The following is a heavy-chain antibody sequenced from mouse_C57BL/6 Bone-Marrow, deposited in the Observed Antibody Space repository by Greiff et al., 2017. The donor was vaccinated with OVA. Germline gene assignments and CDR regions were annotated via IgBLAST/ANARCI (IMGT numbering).Heavy chain of an antibody. V-gene: IGHV1-19*01. CDR2: INPYNGGT. D-gene: IGHD3-2*02. CDR3: ARSSELDSSGYVGY. J-gene: IGHJ2*01. CDR1: GYTFTDYY. Sequence: VHVKQSGPVLVKPGASVKMSCKASGYTFTDYYMNWVKQSHGKSLEWIGVINPYNGGTSYNQKFKGKATLTVDKSSSTAYMELNSLTSEDSAVYYCARSSELDSSGYVGYWGQGTTLTVSS.